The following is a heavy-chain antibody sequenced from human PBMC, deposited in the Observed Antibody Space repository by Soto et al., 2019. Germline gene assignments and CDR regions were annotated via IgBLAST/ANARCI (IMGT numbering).Heavy chain of an antibody. J-gene: IGHJ3*02. V-gene: IGHV4-39*02. CDR2: IYYSGST. CDR1: GGSISSSSYY. Sequence: SETLSLTCTVSGGSISSSSYYWGWIRQPPGKGLEWIGSIYYSGSTYYNQSLKSRVTISVDTSKNQFSLKLSSVTAADTAVYYWARDNKALPAFDIWGQGTMVT. CDR3: ARDNKALPAFDI.